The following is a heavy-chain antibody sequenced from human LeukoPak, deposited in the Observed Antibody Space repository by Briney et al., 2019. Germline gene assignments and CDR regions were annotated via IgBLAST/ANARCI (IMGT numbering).Heavy chain of an antibody. J-gene: IGHJ4*02. CDR1: QFTFSSYA. CDR2: INSDGSWT. D-gene: IGHD2/OR15-2a*01. V-gene: IGHV3-74*01. CDR3: VSFYETY. Sequence: GGSLRLSCAASQFTFSSYAMSWVRQAPGKGLAWVSHINSDGSWTSYADSVKGRFTISKDNAKNTVYLQMNSLRAEDTAVYYCVSFYETYWGRGTLVTVSS.